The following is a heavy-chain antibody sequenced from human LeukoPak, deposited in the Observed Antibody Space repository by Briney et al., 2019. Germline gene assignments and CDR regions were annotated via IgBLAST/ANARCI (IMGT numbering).Heavy chain of an antibody. V-gene: IGHV4-31*03. CDR2: IYYSRST. CDR3: ARSPYYGDSGGYYFDY. J-gene: IGHJ4*02. Sequence: SQTLSLTCTVSGGSISSGGYYWSWLRQHPGQGLEWIGYIYYSRSTNYNPSLKSRVTIAVDTSKNQFSLKLNSVTAADTAVYYCARSPYYGDSGGYYFDYWGQGTLVTVSS. D-gene: IGHD4-17*01. CDR1: GGSISSGGYY.